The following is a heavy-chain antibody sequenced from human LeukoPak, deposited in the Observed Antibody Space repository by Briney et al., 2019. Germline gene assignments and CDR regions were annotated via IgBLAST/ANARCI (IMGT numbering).Heavy chain of an antibody. CDR2: IYYSGST. D-gene: IGHD3-3*01. V-gene: IGHV4-59*01. Sequence: SETLSLTCTVSGGSISSYFWSWIRQPPGKGLEWIGYIYYSGSTNYNPSLKSRLTISVDTSKNQFSLKLSSVTAADTAVYYCARATFITIFGVAPDYWGQGTLVTVSS. CDR3: ARATFITIFGVAPDY. CDR1: GGSISSYF. J-gene: IGHJ4*02.